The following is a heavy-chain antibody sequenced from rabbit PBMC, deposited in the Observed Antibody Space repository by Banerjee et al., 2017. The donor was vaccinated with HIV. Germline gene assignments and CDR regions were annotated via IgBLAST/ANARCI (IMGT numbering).Heavy chain of an antibody. CDR3: ARETSGYHAYVDL. Sequence: QEQLEESGGDLVKPEGSLTLTCTASGFSFSNKYVMCWVRQAPGKWLEWIGCIDAGSGTTYYANWGKGRFTISKTSSTTVTLQMTSLTAADTATYFCARETSGYHAYVDLWGQGTLVTVS. V-gene: IGHV1S45*01. CDR2: IDAGSGTT. D-gene: IGHD7-1*01. CDR1: GFSFSNKYV. J-gene: IGHJ3*01.